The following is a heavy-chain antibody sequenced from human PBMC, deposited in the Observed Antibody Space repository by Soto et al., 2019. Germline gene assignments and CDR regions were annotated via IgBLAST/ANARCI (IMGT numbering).Heavy chain of an antibody. D-gene: IGHD4-17*01. Sequence: SETLSLTCTVSGGSISSYYWSWIRQPPGKGLEWIGYIYYSGSTNYNPSLKSRVTISVDTSKNQFSLKLSSVTAADTAVYYCARGSLYYGDYVEYFDYWGQGTLVTVSS. CDR3: ARGSLYYGDYVEYFDY. J-gene: IGHJ4*02. CDR2: IYYSGST. CDR1: GGSISSYY. V-gene: IGHV4-59*01.